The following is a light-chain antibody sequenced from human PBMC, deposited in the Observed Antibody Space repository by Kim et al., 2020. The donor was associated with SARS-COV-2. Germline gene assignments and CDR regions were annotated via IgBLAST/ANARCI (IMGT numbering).Light chain of an antibody. Sequence: PGESATPSCRSGRNIVSSLAWYQQTPGQAPRLLIFDAGMTGAGIRNTVSGSGCGTDLALTIGSMTPEDFAIYDCQQRGNGPPALTFGEGTKVDIK. J-gene: IGKJ4*01. CDR3: QQRGNGPPALT. V-gene: IGKV3-11*01. CDR2: DAG. CDR1: RNIVSS.